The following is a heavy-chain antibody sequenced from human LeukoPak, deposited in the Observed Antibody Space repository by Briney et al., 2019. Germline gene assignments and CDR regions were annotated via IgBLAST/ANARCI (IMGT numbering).Heavy chain of an antibody. Sequence: GRSLRLSCAASGFTFSSYEMNWVRQAPGKGLEWVSYISSSGSTIYYADSVKGRFTISRDNAKNSLYLQMNSLRAEDTAVYYCARVRFLEWLLPFDYWGQGTLVTVSS. CDR1: GFTFSSYE. J-gene: IGHJ4*02. D-gene: IGHD3-3*01. CDR2: ISSSGSTI. CDR3: ARVRFLEWLLPFDY. V-gene: IGHV3-48*03.